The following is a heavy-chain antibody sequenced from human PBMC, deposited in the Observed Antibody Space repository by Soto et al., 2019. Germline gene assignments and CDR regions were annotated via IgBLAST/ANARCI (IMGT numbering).Heavy chain of an antibody. Sequence: QITLKESGPTLVKPTQTLTLTCSFSGFSLSTTGVGVGWIRQPPGKALEWLALIYWDDDKRYNPSLNSRLTITKYTSKNQXXLXMXXMDPVDTATYYCVQSRCGGDCLQSYSSHSYYGLDVWGQGTTVTVSS. D-gene: IGHD2-21*02. CDR2: IYWDDDK. CDR3: VQSRCGGDCLQSYSSHSYYGLDV. CDR1: GFSLSTTGVG. J-gene: IGHJ6*02. V-gene: IGHV2-5*02.